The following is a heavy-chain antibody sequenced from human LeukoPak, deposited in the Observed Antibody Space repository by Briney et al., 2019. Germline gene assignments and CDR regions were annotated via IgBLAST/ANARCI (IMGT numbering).Heavy chain of an antibody. CDR3: ARGASDFWSGYSGSDY. D-gene: IGHD3-3*01. Sequence: PSETLSLTCAVYGGSFSGYYWSWIRQPPGKGLEWIGEINHSGSTNYNPSLKSRVTISVDTSKNQFSLKLSSVTAADTAVYYCARGASDFWSGYSGSDYWGQGTLVTVSS. CDR1: GGSFSGYY. CDR2: INHSGST. V-gene: IGHV4-34*01. J-gene: IGHJ4*02.